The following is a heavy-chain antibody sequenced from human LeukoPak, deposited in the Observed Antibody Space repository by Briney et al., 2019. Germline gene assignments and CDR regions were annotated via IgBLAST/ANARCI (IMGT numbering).Heavy chain of an antibody. D-gene: IGHD3-22*01. CDR3: AKVLVGLTYYYDSSGDY. CDR2: ISSSSSYI. CDR1: GFTFSSYS. J-gene: IGHJ4*02. Sequence: GGSLRLSCAASGFTFSSYSMNWVRQAPGKGLEWVSSISSSSSYIYYADSVKGRFTISRDNAKNSLYLQMNSLRAEDTAVYYCAKVLVGLTYYYDSSGDYWGQGTLVTVSS. V-gene: IGHV3-21*04.